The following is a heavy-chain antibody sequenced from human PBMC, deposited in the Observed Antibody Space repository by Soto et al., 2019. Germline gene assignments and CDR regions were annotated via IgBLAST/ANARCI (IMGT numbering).Heavy chain of an antibody. CDR3: ARDQAVLYSSSNTSPYYYYYGMDV. CDR1: GDSVSSNSAA. V-gene: IGHV6-1*01. J-gene: IGHJ6*02. Sequence: QSQTLSLTCAISGDSVSSNSAAWNWIRQSPSRGLEWLGRTYYRSKWYNDYAVSVKSRITINPDTSKNQFSLQLNSVTPGDTAVYYCARDQAVLYSSSNTSPYYYYYGMDVWGQGTTVTVSS. CDR2: TYYRSKWYN. D-gene: IGHD6-6*01.